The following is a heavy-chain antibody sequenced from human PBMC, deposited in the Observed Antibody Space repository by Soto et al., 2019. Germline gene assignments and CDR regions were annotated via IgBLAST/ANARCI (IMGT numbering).Heavy chain of an antibody. CDR1: GFTFDDYG. V-gene: IGHV3-20*01. CDR3: ARGRGPGWGSYYYMDV. CDR2: INWNGGST. D-gene: IGHD3-16*01. J-gene: IGHJ6*03. Sequence: EVQLVESGGGVVRPGGSLRLSCAASGFTFDDYGMSWVRQAPGKGLEWVSGINWNGGSTGYADSVKGRFTISRDNAKNSLYLQMNRLRAEDTALYHCARGRGPGWGSYYYMDVWGKGTTVTVSS.